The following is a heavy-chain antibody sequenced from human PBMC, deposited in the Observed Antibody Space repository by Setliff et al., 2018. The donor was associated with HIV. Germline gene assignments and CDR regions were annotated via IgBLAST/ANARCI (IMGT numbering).Heavy chain of an antibody. CDR2: ISGLGGGTI. CDR3: ARAGLVEGYYYYYYMDV. CDR1: GFTFFSYS. J-gene: IGHJ6*03. D-gene: IGHD2-8*02. Sequence: GGSLRLSCATSGFTFFSYSIIWVRQAPGKGLEWVSYISGLGGGTIYYADSVRGRFTISRDDAEKSVYLQMNSLRAEDTAVYYCARAGLVEGYYYYYYMDVWGKGTTVTVSS. V-gene: IGHV3-48*01.